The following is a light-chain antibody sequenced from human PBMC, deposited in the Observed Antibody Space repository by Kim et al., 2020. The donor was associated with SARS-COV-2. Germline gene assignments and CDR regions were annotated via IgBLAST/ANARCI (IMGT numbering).Light chain of an antibody. CDR1: QSVSSSY. Sequence: SPGESATLSCRASQSVSSSYLAWYQQKPGQAPRLLIYGESSRATGIPDRFSGSGSGTDFTLTISRLEPEDFAVYYCQQYVSSPRTFGQGTKVDIK. CDR3: QQYVSSPRT. V-gene: IGKV3-20*01. J-gene: IGKJ1*01. CDR2: GES.